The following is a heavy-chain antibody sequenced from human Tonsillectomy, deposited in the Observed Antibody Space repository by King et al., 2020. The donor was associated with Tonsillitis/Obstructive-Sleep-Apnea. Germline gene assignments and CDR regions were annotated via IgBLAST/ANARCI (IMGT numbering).Heavy chain of an antibody. J-gene: IGHJ4*02. Sequence: DVQLVESGGGFVQPGGSLRLSCAASGFTFSNYAMSWVRQAPGKGLEWVSGISGSAGSTYYADSVKGRFTISRDNSKNTLYLQMNSLRAEDMAVYYCAKFLGYCSGGSCYLGGFDYWGQGTLVTVSS. CDR1: GFTFSNYA. V-gene: IGHV3-23*04. D-gene: IGHD2-15*01. CDR2: ISGSAGST. CDR3: AKFLGYCSGGSCYLGGFDY.